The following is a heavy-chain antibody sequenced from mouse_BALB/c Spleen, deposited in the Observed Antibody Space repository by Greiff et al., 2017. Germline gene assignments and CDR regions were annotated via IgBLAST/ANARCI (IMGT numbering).Heavy chain of an antibody. CDR2: ISSGSSTI. J-gene: IGHJ4*01. Sequence: EVKLVESGGGLVQPGGSRKLSCAASGFTFSSFGMHWVRQAPEKGLEWVAYISSGSSTIYYADTVKGRFTISRDNPKNTLFLQMTSLRSEDTAMYYCARRTTVVATDAMDYWGQGTSVTVSS. CDR1: GFTFSSFG. CDR3: ARRTTVVATDAMDY. V-gene: IGHV5-17*02. D-gene: IGHD1-1*01.